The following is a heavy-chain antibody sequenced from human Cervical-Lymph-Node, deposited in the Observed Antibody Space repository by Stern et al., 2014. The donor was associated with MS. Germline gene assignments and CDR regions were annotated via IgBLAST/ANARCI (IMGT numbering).Heavy chain of an antibody. D-gene: IGHD3-9*01. CDR3: ARVFSHPLTGYYVALDY. V-gene: IGHV3-7*01. J-gene: IGHJ4*02. CDR1: GFTFGDYW. CDR2: IRHDGTEK. Sequence: EVQLVESGGGLVQPGGSLRLSCAASGFTFGDYWMSWVRQVPGKGLEWMANIRHDGTEKYYLDSVKGRFTISRDNTKNSLSLQMNSLRAEDTAVYYCARVFSHPLTGYYVALDYWGQGTPVTVSS.